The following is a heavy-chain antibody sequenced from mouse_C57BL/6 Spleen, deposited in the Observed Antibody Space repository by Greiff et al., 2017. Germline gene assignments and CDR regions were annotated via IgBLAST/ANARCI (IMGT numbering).Heavy chain of an antibody. CDR3: ARSFMVTTLYYYAMDY. D-gene: IGHD2-1*01. V-gene: IGHV1-53*01. J-gene: IGHJ4*01. Sequence: QVQLQQPGTELVKPGASVKLSCKASGYTFTSYWMHWVKQRPGQGLEWIGNINPSNGGTNYNEKFKSKATLTVDKSSSTAYMQLSSLTSEDSAVYYCARSFMVTTLYYYAMDYWGQGTSVTDSS. CDR2: INPSNGGT. CDR1: GYTFTSYW.